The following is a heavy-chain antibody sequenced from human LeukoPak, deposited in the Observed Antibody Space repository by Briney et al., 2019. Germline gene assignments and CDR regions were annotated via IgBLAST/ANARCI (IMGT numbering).Heavy chain of an antibody. CDR1: GFTFSSYD. J-gene: IGHJ3*02. V-gene: IGHV3-13*01. D-gene: IGHD3-3*01. Sequence: GGSLRLSCAASGFTFSSYDMHWVRQATGKGLEWVSAIGTAGDTYYPGSVKGRFTISRENAKSSLYLQMNSLRAGDTAVYYCAKERLLEWLGRGAFDIWGQGTVVTVSS. CDR3: AKERLLEWLGRGAFDI. CDR2: IGTAGDT.